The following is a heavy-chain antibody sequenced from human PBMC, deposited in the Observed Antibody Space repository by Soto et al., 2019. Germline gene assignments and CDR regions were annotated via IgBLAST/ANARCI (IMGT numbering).Heavy chain of an antibody. Sequence: SETLSLTCTVSGVSISNSSYYWGWIRRPPGKGLEWIGTIYYSGITYYNPSLKSRVTISVDTSRNQFSLKLTSVTAADTAVYYCARHGSNWGQGTLVTVSS. CDR3: ARHGSN. CDR1: GVSISNSSYY. V-gene: IGHV4-39*01. J-gene: IGHJ4*02. CDR2: IYYSGIT.